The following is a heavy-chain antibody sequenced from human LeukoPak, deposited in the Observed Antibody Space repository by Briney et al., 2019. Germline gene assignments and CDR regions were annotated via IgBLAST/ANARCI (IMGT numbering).Heavy chain of an antibody. CDR1: GFTFSRKG. CDR3: AKDLSLLATGTTGRVRYFDY. V-gene: IGHV3-30*02. CDR2: IRYDGSNK. D-gene: IGHD1-1*01. Sequence: PGGSLRLSCAASGFTFSRKGMHWVRQAPGKGLEWVAFIRYDGSNKYYADSVKGRFTISRDNSKNTLYLQMNSLRAEDTAVYYCAKDLSLLATGTTGRVRYFDYWGQGTLVTVSS. J-gene: IGHJ4*02.